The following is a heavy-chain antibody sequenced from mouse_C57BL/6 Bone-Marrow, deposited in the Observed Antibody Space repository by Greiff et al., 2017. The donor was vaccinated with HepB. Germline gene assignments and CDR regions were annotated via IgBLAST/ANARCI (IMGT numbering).Heavy chain of an antibody. V-gene: IGHV1-18*01. CDR3: ARRDTTVPFAY. D-gene: IGHD1-1*01. Sequence: VQLQQSGPELVKPGASVKIPCKASGYTFTDYNMDWVKQSHGKSLEWIGDINPNNVGTIYNQKFKGKATLTVDKSSSTAYMELRSLTSEDTAVYYCARRDTTVPFAYWGQGTLVTVSA. CDR1: GYTFTDYN. J-gene: IGHJ3*01. CDR2: INPNNVGT.